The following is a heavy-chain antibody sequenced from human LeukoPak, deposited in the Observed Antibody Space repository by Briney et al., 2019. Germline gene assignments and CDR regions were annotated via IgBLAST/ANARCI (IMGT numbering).Heavy chain of an antibody. J-gene: IGHJ4*02. CDR1: GFTFSSYA. Sequence: GGSLRLSCAASGFTFSSYAMHWVRQAPGKGLEWVAVISYDGSNKYYADSVKGRFTISRDNSKNTLYLQMNSLRAEDTAVYYCARERRPYSSGWYGNWGQGTLVTVSS. CDR2: ISYDGSNK. V-gene: IGHV3-30-3*01. D-gene: IGHD6-19*01. CDR3: ARERRPYSSGWYGN.